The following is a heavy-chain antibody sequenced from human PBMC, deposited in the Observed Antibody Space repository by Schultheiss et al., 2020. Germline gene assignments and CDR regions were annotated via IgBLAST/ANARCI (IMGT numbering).Heavy chain of an antibody. CDR3: AREGYSGYETGK. Sequence: SETLSLTCTVSGGSVSSGSYYWSWIRQPPGKGLEWIGYIYYSGSTYYNPSLKSRVTISVDTSKNQFSLKLSSVTAADTAVYYCAREGYSGYETGKWGQGTLVTVSS. CDR1: GGSVSSGSYY. J-gene: IGHJ4*02. V-gene: IGHV4-31*03. D-gene: IGHD5-12*01. CDR2: IYYSGST.